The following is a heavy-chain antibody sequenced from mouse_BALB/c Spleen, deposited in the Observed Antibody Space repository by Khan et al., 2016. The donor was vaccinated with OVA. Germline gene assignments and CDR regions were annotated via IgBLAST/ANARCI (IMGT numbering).Heavy chain of an antibody. CDR1: GLSLTSYG. D-gene: IGHD4-1*01. CDR2: IWAGGST. J-gene: IGHJ2*01. V-gene: IGHV2-9*02. Sequence: VELVESGPGLVAPSQSLSITCTVSGLSLTSYGVHWVRQPPGKGLEWLGVIWAGGSTNYNSALMSRLSTCKGNSKSQVFLTMNSLQTDDTAMYFCAVLWDIWGQGTTLTVSS. CDR3: AVLWDI.